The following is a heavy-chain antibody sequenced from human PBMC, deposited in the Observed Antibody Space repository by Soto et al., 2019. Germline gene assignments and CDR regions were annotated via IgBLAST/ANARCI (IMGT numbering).Heavy chain of an antibody. Sequence: SETLSLTCTVSGGSISSYYWSWIRQPPGKGLEWIGYIYYSGSTNYNPSLKSRVTISVDTSKNQFSLKLSSVTAADTAVYYCARESWSEYGMDVWGQGTTVTVSS. D-gene: IGHD6-13*01. CDR2: IYYSGST. V-gene: IGHV4-59*01. CDR1: GGSISSYY. CDR3: ARESWSEYGMDV. J-gene: IGHJ6*02.